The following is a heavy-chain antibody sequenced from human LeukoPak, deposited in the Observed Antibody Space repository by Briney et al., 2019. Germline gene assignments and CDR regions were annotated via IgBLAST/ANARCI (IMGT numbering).Heavy chain of an antibody. CDR2: ISGIGGSS. CDR1: GFTFSSCA. D-gene: IGHD3-3*01. J-gene: IGHJ4*02. Sequence: GGSLRLSCEASGFTFSSCAMSWVRQAPGKGLEWVSAISGIGGSSYYAYSVKGRLTISRDNSKNTLYLKMTSLRAEDTAVYYCAKVGPVWLRFLEWLESYFDYWGQGTLVTVSS. V-gene: IGHV3-23*01. CDR3: AKVGPVWLRFLEWLESYFDY.